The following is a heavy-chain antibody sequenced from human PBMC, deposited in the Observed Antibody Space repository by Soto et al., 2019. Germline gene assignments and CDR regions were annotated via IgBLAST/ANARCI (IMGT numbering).Heavy chain of an antibody. CDR2: IIPIFGTA. CDR3: ARDRSPYYYDSSGYYYPFDY. J-gene: IGHJ4*02. D-gene: IGHD3-22*01. CDR1: GGTFSSYA. Sequence: SVKVSCKASGGTFSSYAISWVRQAPGQGLEWMGGIIPIFGTANYAQKFQGRVTITADESTSTAYMELSSLRSEDTAVYYCARDRSPYYYDSSGYYYPFDYWGQGTLVTVPQ. V-gene: IGHV1-69*13.